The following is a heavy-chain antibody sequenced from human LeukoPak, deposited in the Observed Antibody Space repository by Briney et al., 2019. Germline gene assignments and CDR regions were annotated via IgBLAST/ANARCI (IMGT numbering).Heavy chain of an antibody. Sequence: GESLKISCKGSGYSFTSYWIGWVRQMPGKGLEWMGIIYPGDSDTRYSPSFQGQVTISADKSISTAYLQWSSLKASDTAMYYCARGYNWNDVANWFDPWGLGTLVTVSS. D-gene: IGHD1-1*01. J-gene: IGHJ5*02. V-gene: IGHV5-51*01. CDR3: ARGYNWNDVANWFDP. CDR1: GYSFTSYW. CDR2: IYPGDSDT.